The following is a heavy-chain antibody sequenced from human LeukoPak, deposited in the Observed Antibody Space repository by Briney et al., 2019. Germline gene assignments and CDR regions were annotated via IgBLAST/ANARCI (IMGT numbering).Heavy chain of an antibody. CDR2: IIPIFGTA. J-gene: IGHJ4*02. V-gene: IGHV1-69*13. CDR1: GGTFSSYA. Sequence: SVKVSCKASGGTFSSYAISWVRQAHGQGLEWMGGIIPIFGTANYAQKFQGRVTITADESTSTAYMELSSLRSEDTAVYYCARGGYSGSYYAQFDYWGQGTLVTVSP. CDR3: ARGGYSGSYYAQFDY. D-gene: IGHD1-26*01.